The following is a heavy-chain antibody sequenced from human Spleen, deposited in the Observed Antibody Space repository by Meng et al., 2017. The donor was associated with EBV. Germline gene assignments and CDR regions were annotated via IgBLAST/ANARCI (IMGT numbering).Heavy chain of an antibody. CDR3: ARDYGSFTDS. J-gene: IGHJ4*02. D-gene: IGHD3-10*01. Sequence: QVQWVPSGVWGKKPGATVKVYCKASGFTFTGYVISWVRQAPGQGLEWMGWITVYSGDTNYAQNFQDRVTMTTDTSTNTAYLELRSLRSDDTAVYYCARDYGSFTDSWGQGTLVTVSS. CDR2: ITVYSGDT. V-gene: IGHV1-18*01. CDR1: GFTFTGYV.